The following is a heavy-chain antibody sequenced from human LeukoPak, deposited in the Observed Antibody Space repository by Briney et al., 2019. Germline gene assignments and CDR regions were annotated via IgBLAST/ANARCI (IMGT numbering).Heavy chain of an antibody. CDR3: ATLHDYGDTSGY. CDR1: GFTFSSYS. D-gene: IGHD4-17*01. V-gene: IGHV3-53*01. Sequence: PGGSLRLSCAASGFTFSSYSMNWVRQAPGKGLEWVSVIYSGGSTYYADSVKGRFTISRDNSKNTLYLQMNSLRAEDTAVYYCATLHDYGDTSGYWGRGTLVTVSS. J-gene: IGHJ4*02. CDR2: IYSGGST.